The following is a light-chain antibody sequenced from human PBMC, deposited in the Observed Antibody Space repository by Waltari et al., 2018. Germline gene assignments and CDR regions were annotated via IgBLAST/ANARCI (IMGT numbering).Light chain of an antibody. CDR3: QQSHTPPWT. CDR2: GAS. J-gene: IGKJ1*01. V-gene: IGKV1-39*01. Sequence: DIQMTKSPSSLSASVGDRVTITCRASQNISPYLNWYQQKPGKVPEVLIYGASGLQGGVPSRFSGGGSGTDFTLTIDSLQPEDLATYYCQQSHTPPWTFGQGTKVEIK. CDR1: QNISPY.